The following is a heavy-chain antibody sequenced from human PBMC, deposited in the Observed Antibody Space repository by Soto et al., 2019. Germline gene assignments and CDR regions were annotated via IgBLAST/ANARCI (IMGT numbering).Heavy chain of an antibody. CDR1: GGSISSGGYY. V-gene: IGHV4-31*03. J-gene: IGHJ4*02. Sequence: QVQLQESGPGLVKPSQTLSLTCTVSGGSISSGGYYWSWIRQHPGKGLECIGYIYYSGSTYYNPSRQSRVTISVDTSENHFSLKLSSVTAADTAVYYCARYGSGSYYPTTFDYWGQGTLVTVSS. D-gene: IGHD3-10*01. CDR2: IYYSGST. CDR3: ARYGSGSYYPTTFDY.